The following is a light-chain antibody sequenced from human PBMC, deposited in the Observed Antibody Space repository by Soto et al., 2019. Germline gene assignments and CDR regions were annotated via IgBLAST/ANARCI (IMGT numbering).Light chain of an antibody. CDR1: QGISSY. CDR2: AAS. CDR3: QQYYSYPMT. J-gene: IGKJ1*01. V-gene: IGKV1-8*01. Sequence: AIRMTQSPSSLSASTGDRVTITCRASQGISSYLAWHQQKPGKAPKLLIYAASTLQSGVPSRFSGSGSGTDFTLTISCLQSEDFATYYCQQYYSYPMTFGQGTKVDIK.